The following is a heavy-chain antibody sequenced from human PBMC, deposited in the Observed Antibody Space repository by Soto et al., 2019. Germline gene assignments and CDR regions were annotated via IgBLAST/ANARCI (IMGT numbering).Heavy chain of an antibody. CDR2: INHSGST. D-gene: IGHD3-22*01. CDR1: GGSFSGYY. J-gene: IGHJ5*02. CDR3: ARGPGYYDSSGYWTGP. V-gene: IGHV4-34*01. Sequence: SETLSLTFADYGGSFSGYYWSWIRQPPGKGLEWIGEINHSGSTNYNPSLKSRVTISVDTSKNQFSLKLSSVTAADTAVYYCARGPGYYDSSGYWTGPWGQGTLVTVS.